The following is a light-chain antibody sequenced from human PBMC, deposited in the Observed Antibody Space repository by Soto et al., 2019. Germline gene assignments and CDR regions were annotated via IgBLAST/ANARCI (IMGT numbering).Light chain of an antibody. J-gene: IGKJ4*01. CDR2: NAS. CDR3: QQLNGYPVLP. V-gene: IGKV1-9*01. Sequence: IQLTQSPSSLSASVGDRVTITCRASQGISSYLAWYQQKPGKAPSLLIYNASTLQSGVPPRFSGSGSGTDFTLTISSLQPEDFATYYCQQLNGYPVLPFGGGTKVEIK. CDR1: QGISSY.